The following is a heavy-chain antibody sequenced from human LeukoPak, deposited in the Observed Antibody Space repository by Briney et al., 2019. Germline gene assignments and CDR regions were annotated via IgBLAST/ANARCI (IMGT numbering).Heavy chain of an antibody. J-gene: IGHJ3*02. CDR2: IYYSGST. Sequence: SETLSLTCTVSGGSISSYYWSWIRQPPEKGQEWIGYIYYSGSTNYNPSLKSRVTISVDTSKNQFSLKLSSVTAADTAVYYCAREPIYGSGSYYRAFDIWGQGTMVTVSS. V-gene: IGHV4-59*01. CDR3: AREPIYGSGSYYRAFDI. CDR1: GGSISSYY. D-gene: IGHD3-10*01.